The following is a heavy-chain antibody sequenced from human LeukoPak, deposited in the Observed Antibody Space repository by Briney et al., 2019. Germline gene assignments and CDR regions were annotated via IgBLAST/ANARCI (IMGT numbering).Heavy chain of an antibody. D-gene: IGHD3-10*01. V-gene: IGHV3-30-3*01. J-gene: IGHJ4*02. CDR2: ISYDGSNK. CDR3: ARDPLSSIAMVRGVMAHFDY. CDR1: GFTFSSYA. Sequence: GGSLRLSCAASGFTFSSYAMHWVRQAPGKGLEWVAVISYDGSNKYYADSVKGRFTISRDNSKNTLYLQMNSLRAEDTAVYYCARDPLSSIAMVRGVMAHFDYWGQGTLVTVSS.